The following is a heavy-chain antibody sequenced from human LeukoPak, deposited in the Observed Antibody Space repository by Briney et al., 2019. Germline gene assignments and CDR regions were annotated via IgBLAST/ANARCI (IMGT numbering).Heavy chain of an antibody. D-gene: IGHD3-22*01. Sequence: GASVKVSCKASGYTFTNYAMNWVRQAPGQGLEWMGWINTNTGNPTYAQGFTGRFVFSLDTSVSTAYLQISSLKAEDTAVYYCARGVLITMIVDGLIDYWGQGTLVTVSS. CDR2: INTNTGNP. J-gene: IGHJ4*02. CDR1: GYTFTNYA. CDR3: ARGVLITMIVDGLIDY. V-gene: IGHV7-4-1*02.